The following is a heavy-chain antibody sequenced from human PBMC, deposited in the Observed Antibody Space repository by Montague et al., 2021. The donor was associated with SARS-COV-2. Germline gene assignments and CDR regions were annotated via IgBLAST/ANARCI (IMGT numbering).Heavy chain of an antibody. J-gene: IGHJ6*02. CDR2: IYYSGST. CDR1: GGSISSGDYY. D-gene: IGHD6-19*01. V-gene: IGHV4-31*03. Sequence: TLSLTCTVSGGSISSGDYYWSWIRQHPGKGLEWIGYIYYSGSTYYNPSLKSRVTISVDTSKNQFSLKLSSVTAADTAVYYCARGGSYSSGWYGVDYYYDMDVWGQGTTVTVSS. CDR3: ARGGSYSSGWYGVDYYYDMDV.